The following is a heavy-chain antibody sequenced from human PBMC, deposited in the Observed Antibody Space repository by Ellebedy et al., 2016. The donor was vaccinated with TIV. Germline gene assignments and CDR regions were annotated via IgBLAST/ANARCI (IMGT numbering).Heavy chain of an antibody. D-gene: IGHD3-22*01. Sequence: GGSLRLSXAASGFTFSDYYMSWIRQAPGKGLEWVSYISSSGSTIYYADSVKGRFTISRDNAKNSLYLQMNSLRAEDTAVYYCASGYYYEGHYYGMDVWGQGTTVTVSS. CDR1: GFTFSDYY. J-gene: IGHJ6*02. CDR2: ISSSGSTI. CDR3: ASGYYYEGHYYGMDV. V-gene: IGHV3-11*01.